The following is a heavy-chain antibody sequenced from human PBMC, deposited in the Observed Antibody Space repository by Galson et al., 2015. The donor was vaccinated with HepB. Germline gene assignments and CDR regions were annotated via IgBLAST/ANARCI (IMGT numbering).Heavy chain of an antibody. D-gene: IGHD2-21*01. Sequence: SLRLSCAASGFTFSNYWMTWVRQAPGKGLEWVANINQDGSDTNYVDSMKGRFTISRDNAKNSLYLHINSLRVEDTALYYCARGGDGECNYWGQGTLVTVSS. J-gene: IGHJ4*02. CDR2: INQDGSDT. V-gene: IGHV3-7*03. CDR3: ARGGDGECNY. CDR1: GFTFSNYW.